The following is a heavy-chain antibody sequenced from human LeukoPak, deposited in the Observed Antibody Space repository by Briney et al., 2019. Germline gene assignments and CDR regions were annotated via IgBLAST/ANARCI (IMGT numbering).Heavy chain of an antibody. D-gene: IGHD3-10*01. CDR1: GFTFSSYG. CDR3: AKGSGPTNYYYYGMDV. CDR2: ISYDGSNK. J-gene: IGHJ6*02. Sequence: GSLKLSCAASGFTFSSYGMHWVRQAPGKGLGWVAVISYDGSNKYYADSVKGRFTISRDNSKNTLYLQMNSLRAEDTAVYYCAKGSGPTNYYYYGMDVWGQGTTVTVSS. V-gene: IGHV3-30*18.